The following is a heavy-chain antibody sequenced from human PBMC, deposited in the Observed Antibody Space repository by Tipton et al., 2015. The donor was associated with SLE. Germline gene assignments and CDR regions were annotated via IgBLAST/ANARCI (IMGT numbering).Heavy chain of an antibody. J-gene: IGHJ4*02. CDR1: GGSISSYY. Sequence: TLSLTCTVSGGSISSYYWSWIRQPPGKGLEWIGFIYYSGSTNYNPSLKSRVSISVDTSKNQFSLKLSSVTAADTAVYYCARTSYDFRSGYYFDYWGQGTVVTVSS. CDR2: IYYSGST. CDR3: ARTSYDFRSGYYFDY. V-gene: IGHV4-59*01. D-gene: IGHD3-3*01.